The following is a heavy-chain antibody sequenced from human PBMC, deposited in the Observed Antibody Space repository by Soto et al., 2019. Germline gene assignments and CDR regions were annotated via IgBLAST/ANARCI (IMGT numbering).Heavy chain of an antibody. J-gene: IGHJ4*02. CDR3: ARDNYYDSSGYYWY. V-gene: IGHV1-18*01. Sequence: ASVKVSCKASGYTFTSYGISWVRQAPGQGLEWMGWISAYNGNTNYAQKLQGRVTMTTDTSTSTAYMELRSLRSDDTAVYYCARDNYYDSSGYYWYWGQGTLVTVSS. CDR2: ISAYNGNT. D-gene: IGHD3-22*01. CDR1: GYTFTSYG.